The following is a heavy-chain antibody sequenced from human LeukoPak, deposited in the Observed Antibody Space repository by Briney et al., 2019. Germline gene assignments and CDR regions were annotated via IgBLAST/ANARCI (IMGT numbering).Heavy chain of an antibody. CDR1: GYTLTSYY. CDR3: ARGLKLVVVTAISEDFDY. D-gene: IGHD2-21*02. J-gene: IGHJ4*02. Sequence: ASVKVSCKASGYTLTSYYMHWLRQAPGQGLEWIGIINPSAGNTNYAQKFQGRVTMTRDTSTSTVYMELSSLRSEDTAVYYCARGLKLVVVTAISEDFDYWGRGTLVTVSS. V-gene: IGHV1-46*01. CDR2: INPSAGNT.